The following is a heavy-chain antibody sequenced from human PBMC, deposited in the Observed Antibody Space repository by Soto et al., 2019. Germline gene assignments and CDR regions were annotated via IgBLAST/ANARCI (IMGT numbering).Heavy chain of an antibody. V-gene: IGHV3-33*01. CDR3: ARRQIPPPTRGAANARGGMDV. CDR2: IWNDGSNS. CDR1: GFTFNNYG. Sequence: QVQLVESGGGVVQPGRSLRLSCAASGFTFNNYGMHWVRQAPGKGLEWLAVIWNDGSNSSYANSVKGRFTISRDNSKNTLYLQMCSLGAEDTAVYYCARRQIPPPTRGAANARGGMDVWGQGTTVTVSS. D-gene: IGHD6-13*01. J-gene: IGHJ6*02.